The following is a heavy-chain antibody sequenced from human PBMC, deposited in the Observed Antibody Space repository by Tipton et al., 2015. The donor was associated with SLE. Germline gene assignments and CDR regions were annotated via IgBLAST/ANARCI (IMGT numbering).Heavy chain of an antibody. V-gene: IGHV3-20*04. Sequence: SLRLSCAASGFTFDDYGMSWVRQAPGKGLEWVSGINWNGGSTGYADSVKGRFTISRDNAKNSLYLQMNSLRAEDTAVYYCAKDRGYDFWSGLDAFDIWGQGTMVTVSS. J-gene: IGHJ3*02. CDR3: AKDRGYDFWSGLDAFDI. D-gene: IGHD3-3*01. CDR2: INWNGGST. CDR1: GFTFDDYG.